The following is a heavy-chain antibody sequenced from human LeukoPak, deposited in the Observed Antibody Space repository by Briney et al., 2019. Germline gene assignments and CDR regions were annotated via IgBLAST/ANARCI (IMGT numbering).Heavy chain of an antibody. CDR3: ARGQGRGGSYYDY. J-gene: IGHJ4*02. D-gene: IGHD1-26*01. CDR2: IYASASP. CDR1: GGSISSNS. V-gene: IGHV4-4*07. Sequence: SETLSLTCTVSGGSISSNSWSWIRQPAGKGLEWIGRIYASASPDYNPSLKSRVTMSVDTSKKQFSLRLSSVTAADPAVYYCARGQGRGGSYYDYWGQGTLVTVSS.